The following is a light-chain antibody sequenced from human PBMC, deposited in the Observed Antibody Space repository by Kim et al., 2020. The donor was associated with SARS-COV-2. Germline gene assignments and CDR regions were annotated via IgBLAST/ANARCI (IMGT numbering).Light chain of an antibody. J-gene: IGLJ3*02. Sequence: GQSITICGTGSSSGVGGYNDVSWYQQQPGEAPKIMIYDGSNRPSGVSNRFAGSKAGDTASLTISGLQAEDEADYCCSSYTSSSTWVFGGGTQLTVL. V-gene: IGLV2-14*03. CDR3: SSYTSSSTWV. CDR2: DGS. CDR1: SSGVGGYND.